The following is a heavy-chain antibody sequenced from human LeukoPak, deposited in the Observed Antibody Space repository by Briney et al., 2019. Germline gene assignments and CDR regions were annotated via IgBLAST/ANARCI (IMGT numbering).Heavy chain of an antibody. CDR1: GYTFTGYY. D-gene: IGHD2-15*01. Sequence: ASVKVSCKASGYTFTGYYMHWVRQAPGQGLEWVGWINPNSGGTNYAQKFQGRVTMTRDTSISTAYMELSRLRSDDTAVYYCARGLRYCSGGSCNWFDPWGQGTLVTVSS. CDR3: ARGLRYCSGGSCNWFDP. CDR2: INPNSGGT. J-gene: IGHJ5*02. V-gene: IGHV1-2*02.